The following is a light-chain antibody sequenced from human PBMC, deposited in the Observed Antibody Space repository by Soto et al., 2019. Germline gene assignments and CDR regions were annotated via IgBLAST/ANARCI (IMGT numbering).Light chain of an antibody. CDR3: QQSYSAPRT. V-gene: IGKV1-39*01. Sequence: DIQMTQSPSSLSASVGDRVTITCRASQSISSYLNWNQQKPGKAPKLLIYAASRLQSGVPSRFSGSGSGTDFTPTISSLQPEDFTTYYCQQSYSAPRTFGQGTKVEIK. J-gene: IGKJ1*01. CDR2: AAS. CDR1: QSISSY.